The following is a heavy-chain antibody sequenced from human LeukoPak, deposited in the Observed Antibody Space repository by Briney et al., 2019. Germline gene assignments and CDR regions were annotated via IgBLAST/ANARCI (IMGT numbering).Heavy chain of an antibody. CDR2: ISSSSSYI. CDR3: ASTLRSGYSYGCVY. CDR1: GFTFSTYS. V-gene: IGHV3-21*04. J-gene: IGHJ4*02. Sequence: GGSLRLSCAASGFTFSTYSMNWVRQAPGKGLEWVSSISSSSSYIYYADSVKGRFTISRDNAKNSLYLQMNSLRAEDTDVYYCASTLRSGYSYGCVYWGQGTLVTVSS. D-gene: IGHD5-18*01.